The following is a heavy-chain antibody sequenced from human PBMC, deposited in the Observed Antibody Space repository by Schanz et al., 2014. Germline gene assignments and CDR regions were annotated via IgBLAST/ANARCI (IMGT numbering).Heavy chain of an antibody. J-gene: IGHJ4*02. CDR2: ISYSGRT. CDR3: SRGECSSTSCHEVAPPDD. Sequence: QVQLQESGPGLVKPSQTLSLTCTVSGASISSRDFYWSWIRQFPGKGLEWIGYISYSGRTYYSPSLKSRLTMSVDTSKNQFSLRLSSVTAADTAIYYCSRGECSSTSCHEVAPPDDWGQGTLVNVSS. CDR1: GASISSRDFY. V-gene: IGHV4-31*03. D-gene: IGHD2-2*01.